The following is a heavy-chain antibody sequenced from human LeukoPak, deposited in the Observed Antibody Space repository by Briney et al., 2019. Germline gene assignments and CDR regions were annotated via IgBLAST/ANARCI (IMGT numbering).Heavy chain of an antibody. V-gene: IGHV3-23*01. D-gene: IGHD5-12*01. CDR2: ISGSGGST. J-gene: IGHJ4*02. CDR3: AKSGGYSGYDFGSGFDY. CDR1: GFTFSSYA. Sequence: GGSLRLSCAASGFTFSSYAMSWVRQAPGKGLEWVSAISGSGGSTYYADSVKGRFTISRDNSKNTLYLQMNSLRAEDTAVYYCAKSGGYSGYDFGSGFDYWGRGTLVTVSS.